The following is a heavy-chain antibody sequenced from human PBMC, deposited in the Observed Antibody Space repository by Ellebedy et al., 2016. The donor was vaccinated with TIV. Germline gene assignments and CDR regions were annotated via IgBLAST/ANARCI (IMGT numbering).Heavy chain of an antibody. V-gene: IGHV4-59*01. CDR3: ARYILGTTYGMDV. CDR2: VYYTGFT. Sequence: MPSETLSLTCTVSGGFISGYYWTWIRQAPGRGLEWIGYVYYTGFTNYNPSLKSRVTISVDTSKNHFSLMLTSVTAADTAVYYCARYILGTTYGMDVWGQGATVTVSS. CDR1: GGFISGYY. D-gene: IGHD1-26*01. J-gene: IGHJ6*02.